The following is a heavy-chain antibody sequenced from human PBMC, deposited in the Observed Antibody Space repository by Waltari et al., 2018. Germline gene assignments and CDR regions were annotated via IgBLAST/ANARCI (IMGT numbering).Heavy chain of an antibody. V-gene: IGHV4-59*01. CDR2: IYYSGST. D-gene: IGHD3-9*01. J-gene: IGHJ6*02. CDR1: GGSISSYY. CDR3: ARLSYDILTGYYYYGMDV. Sequence: QVQLQESGPGLVKPSETLSLTCTVSGGSISSYYWSWIRQPPGKGLEWIGYIYYSGSTNYNPSLKSRVTISVDTSKNQFSLKLSSVTAADTAVYYCARLSYDILTGYYYYGMDVWGQGTTVTVSS.